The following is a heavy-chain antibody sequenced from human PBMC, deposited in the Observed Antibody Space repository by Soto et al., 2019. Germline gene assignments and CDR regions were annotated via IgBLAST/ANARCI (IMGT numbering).Heavy chain of an antibody. J-gene: IGHJ4*02. V-gene: IGHV4-59*12. CDR1: GGSISSYS. Sequence: SETLSLTCSVSGGSISSYSWSWIRQPPGKGLEWIGYIYYSGSTNYNPSLKSRVTISVDKSKNQFSLKLSSVTAADTAVYYCAKTRGITGTLYYFDYWGQGTLVTVSS. CDR2: IYYSGST. CDR3: AKTRGITGTLYYFDY. D-gene: IGHD1-20*01.